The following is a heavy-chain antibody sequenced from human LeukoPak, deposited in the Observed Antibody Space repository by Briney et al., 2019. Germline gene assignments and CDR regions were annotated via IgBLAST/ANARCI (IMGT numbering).Heavy chain of an antibody. V-gene: IGHV4-39*01. D-gene: IGHD3-3*01. CDR3: ARRLAILGVVRGGYFDY. CDR1: GGSISSTSYN. Sequence: PSEILSLTCTVSGGSISSTSYNWGWIRQSPGKGLEWIGSTYFTGDTNKNPSLKSRLTISLDTPKDQFSLRLTSVTSADTAVYYCARRLAILGVVRGGYFDYWGQGTLVTVSP. CDR2: TYFTGDT. J-gene: IGHJ4*02.